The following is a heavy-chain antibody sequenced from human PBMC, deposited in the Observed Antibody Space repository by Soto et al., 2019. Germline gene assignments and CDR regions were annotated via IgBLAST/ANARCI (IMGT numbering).Heavy chain of an antibody. Sequence: SETMSLTCAVSGYSISSGYYWGWIRQPPGKGLEWIGSIYHSGSTYYNPSLKSRVTISVDTSKNQFSLKLSSVTAADAAVYYCARGRPGEGAFDIWGQGTMVTVSS. CDR1: GYSISSGYY. V-gene: IGHV4-38-2*01. CDR2: IYHSGST. D-gene: IGHD4-17*01. CDR3: ARGRPGEGAFDI. J-gene: IGHJ3*02.